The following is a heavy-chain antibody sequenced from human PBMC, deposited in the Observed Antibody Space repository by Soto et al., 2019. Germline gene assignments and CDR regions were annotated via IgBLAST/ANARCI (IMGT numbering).Heavy chain of an antibody. CDR1: GYTFTSYV. CDR2: INAGNGNT. D-gene: IGHD2-2*01. V-gene: IGHV1-3*01. CDR3: ARKGYCSSTSCYPEYYFDY. Sequence: GASVKVSCKASGYTFTSYVMHWVRQAPGQRLEWMGWINAGNGNTKYSQKFQGRVTITRDTSASTAYMELSSLRSEDTAVYYCARKGYCSSTSCYPEYYFDYWGQGTLVTVSS. J-gene: IGHJ4*02.